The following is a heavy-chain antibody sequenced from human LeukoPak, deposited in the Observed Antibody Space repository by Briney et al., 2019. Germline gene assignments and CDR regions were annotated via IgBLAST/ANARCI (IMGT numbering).Heavy chain of an antibody. CDR2: IRNKANSYTT. CDR3: ARSPVGTTPFDY. Sequence: GGSLRLSCSASGFIFSPYAMHWVRQAPGKGLEWIGRIRNKANSYTTEYAASVKGRFTVSRDDSKNSLYLQMNSLKTEDTAVYYCARSPVGTTPFDYWGQGTLVTVSS. D-gene: IGHD1-26*01. CDR1: GFIFSPYA. V-gene: IGHV3-72*01. J-gene: IGHJ4*02.